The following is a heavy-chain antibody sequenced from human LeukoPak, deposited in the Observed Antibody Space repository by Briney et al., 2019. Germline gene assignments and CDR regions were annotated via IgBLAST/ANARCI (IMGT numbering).Heavy chain of an antibody. Sequence: PGGSLRLSCAASGFTFRNFWLSWVRQVPGKGLEWVANIKADGSEKFYLDSVKGRFTISTDNAKNSLFLEMNSLSAEDTAVYYCAGRIWSGVDYGGQGTLVTVSS. J-gene: IGHJ4*02. CDR3: AGRIWSGVDY. CDR2: IKADGSEK. D-gene: IGHD6-13*01. V-gene: IGHV3-7*01. CDR1: GFTFRNFW.